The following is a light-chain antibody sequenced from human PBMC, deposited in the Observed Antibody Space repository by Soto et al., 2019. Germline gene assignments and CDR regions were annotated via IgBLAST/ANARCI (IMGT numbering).Light chain of an antibody. CDR1: QSVRSN. Sequence: EIVMTQSPATLSVSPGERATLSCWASQSVRSNLAWYQQKPGQAPRLLIYGASTRATGIPARFSGSGSGTEFTLTISSLQSEDFAVYYCQQYNNWPRTFGQGTKVEIK. CDR2: GAS. V-gene: IGKV3-15*01. J-gene: IGKJ1*01. CDR3: QQYNNWPRT.